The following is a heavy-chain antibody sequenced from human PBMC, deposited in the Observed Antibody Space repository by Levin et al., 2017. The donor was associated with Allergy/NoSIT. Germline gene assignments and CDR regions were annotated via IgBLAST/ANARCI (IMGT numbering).Heavy chain of an antibody. CDR2: INHSGST. V-gene: IGHV4-34*01. J-gene: IGHJ4*02. D-gene: IGHD5-12*01. Sequence: SQTLSLTCAVFGGSFSGYYWSWIRQPPGKGLEWIGEINHSGSTNYNPSLKSRVTISVDTSKNQFSLKLSSVTAADTAVYYCARGRMVVATIGALDYWGQGTLVTVSS. CDR3: ARGRMVVATIGALDY. CDR1: GGSFSGYY.